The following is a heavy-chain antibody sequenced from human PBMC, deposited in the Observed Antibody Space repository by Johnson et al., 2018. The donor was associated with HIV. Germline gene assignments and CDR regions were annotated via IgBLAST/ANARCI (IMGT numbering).Heavy chain of an antibody. D-gene: IGHD3-22*01. CDR2: ISYDGSNK. CDR3: ARVRGLIAFDI. CDR1: GFTFSSYA. Sequence: VQLVESGGGVVQPGRSLRLSCAASGFTFSSYAMHWVRQAPGKGLAWVAVISYDGSNKYYADSVKGRFTISRDNSKSTLSLQMNSLRAEDTAVYYCARVRGLIAFDIWGQGTMVTVSS. J-gene: IGHJ3*02. V-gene: IGHV3-30*04.